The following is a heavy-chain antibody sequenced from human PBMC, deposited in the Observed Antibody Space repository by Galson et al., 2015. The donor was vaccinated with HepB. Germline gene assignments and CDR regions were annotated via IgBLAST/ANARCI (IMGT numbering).Heavy chain of an antibody. V-gene: IGHV1-46*03. J-gene: IGHJ4*02. CDR1: GYTFTIYF. CDR2: INPSGGSA. Sequence: SVQVSCKASGYTFTIYFIHWGRQAPGQGLEWMGMINPSGGSATYPQKFQDRVPVTRDTSTSTVYMYLSSLRSEDTAVYYCARVPRDFAGAMADWGQGPLVTVSS. CDR3: ARVPRDFAGAMAD. D-gene: IGHD1-26*01.